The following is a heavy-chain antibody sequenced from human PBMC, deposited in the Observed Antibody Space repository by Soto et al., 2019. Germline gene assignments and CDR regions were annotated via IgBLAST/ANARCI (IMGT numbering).Heavy chain of an antibody. CDR2: IYYSGST. V-gene: IGHV4-59*01. CDR1: GGSISSYY. D-gene: IGHD6-19*01. Sequence: SETLSLTCTVSGGSISSYYWSWIRQPPGKGLEWIGYIYYSGSTNYNPSLKSRVTISVDTSKNQFSLKLSSVTAADTAVYYCARDLGYSSGWYFYFDYWGQGTLVTAPQ. CDR3: ARDLGYSSGWYFYFDY. J-gene: IGHJ4*02.